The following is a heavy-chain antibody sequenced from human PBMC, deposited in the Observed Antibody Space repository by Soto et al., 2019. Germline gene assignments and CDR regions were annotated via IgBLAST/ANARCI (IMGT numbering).Heavy chain of an antibody. J-gene: IGHJ4*02. CDR3: AKDTAILLWFGEIDY. CDR1: GFTFSSYA. Sequence: GGSLRLSCAASGFTFSSYAMSWVRQAPGKGLEWVSAISGSGGSTYYADSVKGRFTISRDNSKNTLYLQMNSLRAEDTAVYYSAKDTAILLWFGEIDYWGQGTLVTVSS. V-gene: IGHV3-23*01. CDR2: ISGSGGST. D-gene: IGHD3-10*01.